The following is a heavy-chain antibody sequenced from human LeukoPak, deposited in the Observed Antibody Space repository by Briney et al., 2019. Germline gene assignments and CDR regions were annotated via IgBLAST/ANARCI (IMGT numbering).Heavy chain of an antibody. CDR3: ARTSDSGGYLFDDY. CDR2: ISAYNGNT. V-gene: IGHV1-18*01. J-gene: IGHJ4*02. CDR1: GYTFTSYG. D-gene: IGHD3-22*01. Sequence: ASVKVSCKASGYTFTSYGISWVRQAPGQGLEWMGWISAYNGNTNYAQKLQGRVTMTTDTSTSTAYMELRSLRSDDTAVCYCARTSDSGGYLFDDYWGQGTLVTVSS.